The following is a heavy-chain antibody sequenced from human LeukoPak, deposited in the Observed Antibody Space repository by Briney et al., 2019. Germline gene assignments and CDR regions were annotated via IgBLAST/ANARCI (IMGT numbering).Heavy chain of an antibody. CDR1: GYTFTGYY. CDR3: ARGASIAVALWYYYYGMDV. D-gene: IGHD6-19*01. CDR2: INPNSGGT. J-gene: IGHJ6*04. Sequence: GGSVKVSCKASGYTFTGYYMHWVRQAPGQGLGWMGWINPNSGGTNYAQKFQGWVTMTRDTSISTAYMELSRLRSDDTAVYYCARGASIAVALWYYYYGMDVWGKGTTVTVSS. V-gene: IGHV1-2*04.